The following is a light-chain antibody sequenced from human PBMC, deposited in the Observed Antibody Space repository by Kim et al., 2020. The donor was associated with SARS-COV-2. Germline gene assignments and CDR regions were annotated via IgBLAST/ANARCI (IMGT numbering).Light chain of an antibody. V-gene: IGKV3-11*01. CDR3: QQRSNWPPRLT. J-gene: IGKJ4*01. CDR1: QSVSSY. Sequence: EIVLTQSPATLSLSPGERATLSCRASQSVSSYLAWYQQKPGQAPRLLIYDASNRATGIPARCSGSGSGTDFTLTISSLEPEDFAVYYCQQRSNWPPRLTFGGGTKVDIK. CDR2: DAS.